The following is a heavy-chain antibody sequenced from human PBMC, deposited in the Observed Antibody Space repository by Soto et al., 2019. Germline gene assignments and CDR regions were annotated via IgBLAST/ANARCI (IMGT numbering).Heavy chain of an antibody. V-gene: IGHV1-69*08. Sequence: QVQLVQSGAEVKKPGSSVKVSCKASGDTFSSYTISWVRQAPGQGLEWMGRIIPILGIANYAQKFQGRVTITADKSPSTAYRELGSLGCEDTAVYYGARDLGIEEGGGDNWFDPWGQGTLVTVSS. CDR2: IIPILGIA. D-gene: IGHD7-27*01. J-gene: IGHJ5*02. CDR1: GDTFSSYT. CDR3: ARDLGIEEGGGDNWFDP.